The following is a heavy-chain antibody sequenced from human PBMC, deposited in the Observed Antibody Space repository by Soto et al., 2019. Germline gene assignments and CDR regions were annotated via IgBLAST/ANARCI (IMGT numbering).Heavy chain of an antibody. D-gene: IGHD3-10*01. CDR3: ARLLFGAANGFDP. CDR2: IYYSGST. CDR1: GGSISSYY. J-gene: IGHJ5*02. V-gene: IGHV4-59*01. Sequence: QVQLQESGPGLVKPSETLSLTCTVSGGSISSYYWSWIRQPPGKGLEWIGYIYYSGSTNYNPSLKSRVAIPADTSENRLSLKLSSVTAADTAVYYCARLLFGAANGFDPWGQGTRVTVSS.